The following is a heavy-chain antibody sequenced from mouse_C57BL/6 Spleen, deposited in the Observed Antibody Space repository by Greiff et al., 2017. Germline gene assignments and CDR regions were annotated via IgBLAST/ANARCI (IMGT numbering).Heavy chain of an antibody. CDR3: AREGAYCGSRDWYFDV. CDR1: GYTFTSYW. Sequence: QVQLQQPGAELVRPGSSVKLSCKASGYTFTSYWMHWVKQRPIQGLEWIGNIDPSDSETNYNQKFKDKATLTVDKSSSTAYMQRSSLTSEDSAVYYCAREGAYCGSRDWYFDVWGTGTTVTVSS. CDR2: IDPSDSET. V-gene: IGHV1-52*01. D-gene: IGHD1-1*01. J-gene: IGHJ1*03.